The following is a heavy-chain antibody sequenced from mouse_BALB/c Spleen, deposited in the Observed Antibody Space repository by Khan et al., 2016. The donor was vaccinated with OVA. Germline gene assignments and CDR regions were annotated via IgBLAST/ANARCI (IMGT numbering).Heavy chain of an antibody. V-gene: IGHV5-6-5*01. CDR2: INSGGST. J-gene: IGHJ4*01. CDR1: GFTFSSYA. Sequence: EVELVESGGGLVKPGGSLKLSCAASGFTFSSYAVSWIRQTPEKRLEWVASINSGGSTYYSDSVKGRFTISRDDARNILYLKMSSLTSEYTAMYYCTRLVDYWGQGTSVTVSS. CDR3: TRLVDY.